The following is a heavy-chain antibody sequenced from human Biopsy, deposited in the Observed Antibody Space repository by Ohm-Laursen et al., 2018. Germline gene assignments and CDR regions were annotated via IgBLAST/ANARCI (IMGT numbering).Heavy chain of an antibody. D-gene: IGHD3-10*01. V-gene: IGHV3-30*18. CDR1: GFTLTDSS. CDR3: AKQEGVAYGDIDY. Sequence: SLRLSCSASGFTLTDSSMHWVRQAPGKGLEWVELISYDGSYKNYGDSVKGRFTISRDNSKNTLYLQINSLRPEDTAVYYCAKQEGVAYGDIDYWGQGTLVTVSS. J-gene: IGHJ4*02. CDR2: ISYDGSYK.